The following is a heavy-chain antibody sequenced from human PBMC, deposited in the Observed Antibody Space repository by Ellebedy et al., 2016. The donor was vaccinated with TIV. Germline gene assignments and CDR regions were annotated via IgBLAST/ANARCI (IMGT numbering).Heavy chain of an antibody. CDR1: GYTFTGYY. CDR3: ARDYWGSYEY. CDR2: INPNSGGT. V-gene: IGHV1-2*02. J-gene: IGHJ4*02. Sequence: AASVKVSCKASGYTFTGYYMHWVRQAPGQGLEWMGWINPNSGGTNYAQKFQGRVSMTGDTSISTAYLELSRLTSDDTAVYYCARDYWGSYEYWGQGTLVTVSS. D-gene: IGHD1-26*01.